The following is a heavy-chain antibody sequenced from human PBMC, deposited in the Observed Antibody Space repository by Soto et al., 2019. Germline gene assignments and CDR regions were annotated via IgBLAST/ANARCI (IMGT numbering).Heavy chain of an antibody. CDR2: VYHTGST. V-gene: IGHV4-31*03. Sequence: QVQLQESGPGLVEPSQTLSLVCSVSGDPLSYGGYYWSWVRQSPGKALEGFGFVYHTGSTYYPPSLESRFTTAVAISKNEFSLKLSSVTSAYTATYYCAREGHSSWERLDPWGQGILVTVSS. CDR3: AREGHSSWERLDP. CDR1: GDPLSYGGYY. D-gene: IGHD3-16*01. J-gene: IGHJ5*02.